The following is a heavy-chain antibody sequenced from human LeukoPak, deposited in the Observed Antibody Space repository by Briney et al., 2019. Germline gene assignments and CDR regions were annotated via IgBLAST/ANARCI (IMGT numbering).Heavy chain of an antibody. D-gene: IGHD1-1*01. Sequence: PGGSLRLSCAASGFTFSSYEMNWVRQAPGKGLEWVSYISSSGNIIYYADSVKGRFTISRDNAKNSLYLQMNSLRDEDTAVYYCARPRYRTGTLLDYWGQGTLVTVSS. CDR3: ARPRYRTGTLLDY. V-gene: IGHV3-48*03. CDR2: ISSSGNII. CDR1: GFTFSSYE. J-gene: IGHJ4*02.